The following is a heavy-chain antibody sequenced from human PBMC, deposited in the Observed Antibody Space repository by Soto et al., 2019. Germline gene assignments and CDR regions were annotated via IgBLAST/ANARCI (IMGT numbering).Heavy chain of an antibody. Sequence: GESLKISCKGSGYSFTSYWIGWVRQMPGKGLEWMGIIYPGDSDTRYNPSLKSRVTISVDTSKNQFSLRLSSVTAADTAVYYCSKTDYYYYGMDVWGQGTTVTVSS. CDR1: GYSFTSYW. J-gene: IGHJ6*02. CDR3: SKTDYYYYGMDV. V-gene: IGHV5-51*01. CDR2: IYPGDSDT.